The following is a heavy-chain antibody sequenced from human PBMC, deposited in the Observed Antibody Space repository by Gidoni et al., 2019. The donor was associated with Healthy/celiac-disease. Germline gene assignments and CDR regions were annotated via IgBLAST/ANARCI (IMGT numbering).Heavy chain of an antibody. CDR2: INTSGGST. CDR1: GYTFTSYY. V-gene: IGHV1-46*01. CDR3: ARERNPLRYFDL. Sequence: QVQLVQSGAEVKKPGASVKVSCKASGYTFTSYYMHWVRQAPGQGLEWMGIINTSGGSTSYAQKFQGRVTMTRDTSTSTVYMELSSLRSEDTAVYYCARERNPLRYFDLWGRGTLVTVSS. J-gene: IGHJ2*01.